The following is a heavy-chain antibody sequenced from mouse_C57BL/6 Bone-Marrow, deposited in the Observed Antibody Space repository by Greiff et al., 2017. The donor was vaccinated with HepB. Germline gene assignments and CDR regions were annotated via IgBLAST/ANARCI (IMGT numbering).Heavy chain of an antibody. J-gene: IGHJ1*03. V-gene: IGHV5-6*01. D-gene: IGHD1-1*01. CDR2: ISSGGSYT. CDR3: ASASITKVVAHWYFDV. Sequence: EVKLVESGGDLVKPGGSLKLSCAASGFTFSSYGMSWVRQTPDKRLEWVATISSGGSYTDYPDSVKGRFTIARDNANNTLYLQMCILKSEDKAISYCASASITKVVAHWYFDVWGTGTTVTVSS. CDR1: GFTFSSYG.